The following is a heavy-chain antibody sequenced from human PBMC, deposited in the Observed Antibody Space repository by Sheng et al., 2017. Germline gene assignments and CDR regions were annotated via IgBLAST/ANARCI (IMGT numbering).Heavy chain of an antibody. CDR2: INHSGST. CDR1: GGSFSGYY. CDR3: ARGSGQRLGSFWFDP. J-gene: IGHJ5*02. Sequence: QVQLQQWGAGLLKPSETLSLTCAVYGGSFSGYYWSWIRQPPGKGLEWIGEINHSGSTNYNPSLKSRVTISVDTSKNQFSLKLSSVTAADTAVYYCARGSGQRLGSFWFDPWGQGTLVTVSS. V-gene: IGHV4-34*01. D-gene: IGHD6-25*01.